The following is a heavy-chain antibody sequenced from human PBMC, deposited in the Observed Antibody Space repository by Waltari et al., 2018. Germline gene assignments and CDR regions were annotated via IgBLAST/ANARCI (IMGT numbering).Heavy chain of an antibody. CDR1: GYTFTGYY. CDR3: ARGSIAAGSFNY. V-gene: IGHV1-2*02. Sequence: QVQLVQSGAEVKKPGASVKVSCAASGYTFTGYYLHWVRQAPGQGLECMVWIDPHSGTTNYAPKFLGRVTRSRDTSISRAYMELSRLGSDDTAFYSSARGSIAAGSFNYWGQGTLVTVSS. CDR2: IDPHSGTT. D-gene: IGHD2-2*01. J-gene: IGHJ4*01.